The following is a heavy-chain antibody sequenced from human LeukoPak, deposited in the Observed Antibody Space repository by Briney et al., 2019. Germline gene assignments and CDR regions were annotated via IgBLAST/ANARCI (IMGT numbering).Heavy chain of an antibody. CDR2: INPNSGGT. CDR3: APTTGTLYYFDY. Sequence: ASVKVSCKASGYTFTGYYMHWVGQAPGQGLEWMGWINPNSGGTDYPQNFQGRVTMTRDTSISTAYMELSRLRSDDTAVYYCAPTTGTLYYFDYWGQGTLVTVS. J-gene: IGHJ4*02. CDR1: GYTFTGYY. D-gene: IGHD1-1*01. V-gene: IGHV1-2*02.